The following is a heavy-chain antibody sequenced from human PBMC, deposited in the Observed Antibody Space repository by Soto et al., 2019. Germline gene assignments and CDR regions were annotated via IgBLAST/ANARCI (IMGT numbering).Heavy chain of an antibody. J-gene: IGHJ4*02. V-gene: IGHV1-18*01. CDR2: ISAYNGNT. CDR1: GYTFTSYG. D-gene: IGHD3-10*01. CDR3: ARDHGLLWFGEHRLVEY. Sequence: ASVKVSCKASGYTFTSYGISWVRRAPGQGLEWMGWISAYNGNTNYAQKLQGRVTMTTDTSTSTAYMELRSLRSDDTAVYYCARDHGLLWFGEHRLVEYWGQGTRVTVFS.